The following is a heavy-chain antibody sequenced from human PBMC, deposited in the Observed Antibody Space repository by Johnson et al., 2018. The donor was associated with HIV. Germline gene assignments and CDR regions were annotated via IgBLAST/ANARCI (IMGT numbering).Heavy chain of an antibody. J-gene: IGHJ3*02. V-gene: IGHV3-20*04. CDR1: GFTFDDYG. CDR3: ARGHSGRLTEIDAFEI. CDR2: INWSGGST. D-gene: IGHD1-26*01. Sequence: VQLVESGGGVVRPGGSLRLSCAASGFTFDDYGMSWVRQVPGKGLEWVSTINWSGGSTTYADSVKGRFTISRDNSKNSLYLQMNSLRAGDTAVYFCARGHSGRLTEIDAFEIWGRGTMVTV.